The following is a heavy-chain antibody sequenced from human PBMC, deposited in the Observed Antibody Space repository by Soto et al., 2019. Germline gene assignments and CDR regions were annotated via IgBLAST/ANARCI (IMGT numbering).Heavy chain of an antibody. CDR1: GFTFSSYA. J-gene: IGHJ6*02. CDR3: AEDGVAAAGAIFSGMDV. CDR2: ISGSGGST. D-gene: IGHD6-13*01. Sequence: GGSLRLSCAASGFTFSSYAMSWVRQAPGKGLEWVSAISGSGGSTYYADSVKGRFTISRDNSKNTLYLQMNSLRAEDTAVYYCAEDGVAAAGAIFSGMDVWGQGTTVTVSS. V-gene: IGHV3-23*01.